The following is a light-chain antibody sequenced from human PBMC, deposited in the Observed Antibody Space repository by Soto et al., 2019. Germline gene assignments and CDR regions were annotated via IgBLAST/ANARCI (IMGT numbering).Light chain of an antibody. CDR3: QQRSNWPWT. CDR1: QSVSSY. Sequence: EIVLTQSPATLSLSPGERATLSCRASQSVSSYLAWYQQKPGQAPRLLIYDASNSATGIPARFSVSGSGTDFTLTISSLEPEDVPVYYCQQRSNWPWTFGQGTKVEIK. J-gene: IGKJ1*01. CDR2: DAS. V-gene: IGKV3-11*01.